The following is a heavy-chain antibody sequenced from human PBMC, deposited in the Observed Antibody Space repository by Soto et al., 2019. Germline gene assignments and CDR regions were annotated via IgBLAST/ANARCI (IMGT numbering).Heavy chain of an antibody. CDR1: GGSISSGDYY. CDR2: IYYSGST. CDR3: ARVTKDIVLVPADMPDYFDY. Sequence: PSETLSLTCTVSGGSISSGDYYWSWIRQPPGKGLEWIGYIYYSGSTYYNPSLKSRVTISVDTSKNQFSLKLSSVTAADTAVYYCARVTKDIVLVPADMPDYFDYWGQGTLVTVSS. J-gene: IGHJ4*02. D-gene: IGHD2-2*01. V-gene: IGHV4-30-4*01.